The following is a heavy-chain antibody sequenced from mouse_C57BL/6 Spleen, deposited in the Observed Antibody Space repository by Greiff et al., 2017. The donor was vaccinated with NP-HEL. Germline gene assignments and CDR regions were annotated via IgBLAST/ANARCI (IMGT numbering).Heavy chain of an antibody. V-gene: IGHV1-81*01. J-gene: IGHJ2*01. CDR2: IYPRSGNT. Sequence: VQLQQSGAELARPGASVKLSCKASGYTFTSYGISWVKQRTGQGLEWIGEIYPRSGNTYYNEKFKGKATLTADKSSRTAYMELRSLTSEDSAVYFCASLNWEQGYWGQGTTLTVSS. CDR3: ASLNWEQGY. D-gene: IGHD4-1*01. CDR1: GYTFTSYG.